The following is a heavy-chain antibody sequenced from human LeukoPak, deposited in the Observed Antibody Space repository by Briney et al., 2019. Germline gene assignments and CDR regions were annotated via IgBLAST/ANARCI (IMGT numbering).Heavy chain of an antibody. V-gene: IGHV3-7*01. CDR2: INEDGSHT. J-gene: IGHJ3*02. D-gene: IGHD1/OR15-1a*01. CDR1: GFNFRAYW. CDR3: ARDFNWNTAPAFDI. Sequence: LXLSXTTSGFNFRAYWMAWVRQAPGKXLERVANINEDGSHTYYVYSVRGRFTISRDNAKNSLYLQMNSLRAEDTAVYYCARDFNWNTAPAFDIWGQGTMVTVSS.